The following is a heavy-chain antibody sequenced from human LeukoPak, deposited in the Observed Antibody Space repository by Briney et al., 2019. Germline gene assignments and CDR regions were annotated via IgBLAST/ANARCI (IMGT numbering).Heavy chain of an antibody. CDR2: INHSGST. CDR1: GGSLSDYY. V-gene: IGHV4-34*01. D-gene: IGHD6-19*01. CDR3: ARGYGSGLDY. J-gene: IGHJ4*02. Sequence: PSETLSLTCAVYGGSLSDYYWSWIRQPPGKGLEWIGEINHSGSTNYNPSLKSRVTISVDTSKNQFSLKLSSVTAADTAVYYCARGYGSGLDYWGQGTLVTVSS.